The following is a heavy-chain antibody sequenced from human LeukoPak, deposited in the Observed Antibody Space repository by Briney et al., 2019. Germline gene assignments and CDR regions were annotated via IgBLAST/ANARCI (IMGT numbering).Heavy chain of an antibody. D-gene: IGHD6-19*01. CDR1: GFTFSSYE. Sequence: GGSLRLSCAASGFTFSSYEMNWVRQAPGKGLEWVSYISSSGSTIYYADSVKGRFTISRDNAKNSLYLQMNSLRAEDTAVYYCARDMNQWPNNDAFDIWGQGTMVTVSS. CDR3: ARDMNQWPNNDAFDI. V-gene: IGHV3-48*03. CDR2: ISSSGSTI. J-gene: IGHJ3*02.